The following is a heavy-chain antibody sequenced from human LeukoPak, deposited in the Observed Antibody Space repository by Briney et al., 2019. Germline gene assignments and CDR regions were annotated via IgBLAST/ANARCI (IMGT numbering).Heavy chain of an antibody. CDR2: ISSTGSKK. V-gene: IGHV3-11*04. CDR3: ATKLSITIRDGFDI. CDR1: GFSFSDYY. D-gene: IGHD1-14*01. J-gene: IGHJ3*02. Sequence: GGSLRLSCVASGFSFSDYYMTWIRQAPGKGLEWLSYISSTGSKKYYADSVKGRFTVSRDNAKDTLYLQMNSLRVEDTAVYYCATKLSITIRDGFDIWGQGTMVTVSS.